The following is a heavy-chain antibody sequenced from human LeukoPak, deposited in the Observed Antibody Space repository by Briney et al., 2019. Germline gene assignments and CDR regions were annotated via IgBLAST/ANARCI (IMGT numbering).Heavy chain of an antibody. CDR1: GGSISSGSYY. D-gene: IGHD2-2*01. J-gene: IGHJ6*03. CDR3: ARDHEVVPSYYYMDV. Sequence: SETLSLTCTVSGGSISSGSYYWSWIRQPAGKGLEWIGRIYTSGSTNYTPSLKSRVTISVDTSKNQFSLKLSSVTAADTAVYYCARDHEVVPSYYYMDVWGKGTTVTVSS. V-gene: IGHV4-61*02. CDR2: IYTSGST.